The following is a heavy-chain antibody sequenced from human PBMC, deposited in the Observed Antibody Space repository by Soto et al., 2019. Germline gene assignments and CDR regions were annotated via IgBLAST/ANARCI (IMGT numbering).Heavy chain of an antibody. CDR2: VSGSGTST. D-gene: IGHD3-16*01. CDR1: GFIFSSYA. CDR3: ANLPGWGY. V-gene: IGHV3-23*01. Sequence: GGSLRLSCAASGFIFSSYAMSWVRQAPGKGLEWVSTVSGSGTSTYYADSVKGRFTISSDNSKNALYLQMNSLRGEDTAAYYWANLPGWGYGGRGTLVTFSS. J-gene: IGHJ4*02.